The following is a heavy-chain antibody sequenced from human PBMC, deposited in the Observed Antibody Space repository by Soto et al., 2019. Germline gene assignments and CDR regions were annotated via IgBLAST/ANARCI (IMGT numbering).Heavy chain of an antibody. J-gene: IGHJ4*01. V-gene: IGHV6-1*01. CDR2: TYYRSKWYY. D-gene: IGHD1-26*01. CDR1: GDSVPSNSAG. Sequence: SQNLSLTCPITGDSVPSNSAGWSWVRQSPSTALEWLGRTYYRSKWYYEYAVSVRGRITINPDTSSNQYSLQLNSVTPGDTAVYFCARGEQYSGRIFDYWGEGALVTVSS. CDR3: ARGEQYSGRIFDY.